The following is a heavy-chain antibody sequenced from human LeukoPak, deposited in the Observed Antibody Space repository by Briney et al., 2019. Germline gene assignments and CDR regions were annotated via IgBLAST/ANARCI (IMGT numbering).Heavy chain of an antibody. V-gene: IGHV4-4*07. Sequence: SETLSLTCTVSGGSISSYYWSWIRQPAGKGLGWIGRIYTSGRTKYNPSLKSRVTLSVDTSKNQFSLKLSSVTAADTAVYYCARHARNYYYYMDVWGKGTTVTVSS. CDR2: IYTSGRT. J-gene: IGHJ6*03. CDR3: ARHARNYYYYMDV. CDR1: GGSISSYY.